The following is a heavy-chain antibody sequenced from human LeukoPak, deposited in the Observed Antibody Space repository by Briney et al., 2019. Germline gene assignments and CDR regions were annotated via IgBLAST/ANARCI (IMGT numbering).Heavy chain of an antibody. D-gene: IGHD3-22*01. CDR2: ISSSSSTI. CDR1: GFTFSSYS. J-gene: IGHJ4*02. CDR3: ARVSGSSGSTVAYYFDY. V-gene: IGHV3-48*01. Sequence: GGSLRLSCAASGFTFSSYSMNWVRQASGKGLEWVSYISSSSSTIYYADSVKGRFTISRDNAKNSLYLQMNSLRAEDTAVYYCARVSGSSGSTVAYYFDYWGQGTLVTVSS.